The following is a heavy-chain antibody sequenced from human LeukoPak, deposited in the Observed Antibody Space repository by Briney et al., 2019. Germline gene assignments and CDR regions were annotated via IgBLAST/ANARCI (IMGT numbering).Heavy chain of an antibody. Sequence: PGGSLRLSCAASGFTFSSYWMHWVRQAPGKGLVWVSRVNSDGSSTYYADSVKGRFTISRDNSKNTLHLQMNSLRAEDTAVYYCAKKGPPGGSGSYYNDYWGQGTLVTVSS. D-gene: IGHD3-10*01. V-gene: IGHV3-74*01. CDR1: GFTFSSYW. J-gene: IGHJ4*02. CDR3: AKKGPPGGSGSYYNDY. CDR2: VNSDGSST.